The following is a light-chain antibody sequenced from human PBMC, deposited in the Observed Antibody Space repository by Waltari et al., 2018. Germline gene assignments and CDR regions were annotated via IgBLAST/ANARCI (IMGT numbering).Light chain of an antibody. Sequence: SALTQPRSVSGSPGQSVTISCTGTTNDLGSYNYVSWYQQHPGKAPKLIILDVTKRPSGVPDRLSGSKAGNTASLTISGLRAEDEAEYYCCSYAGNYTWVFGGGTKLTVV. CDR3: CSYAGNYTWV. V-gene: IGLV2-11*01. CDR2: DVT. J-gene: IGLJ3*02. CDR1: TNDLGSYNY.